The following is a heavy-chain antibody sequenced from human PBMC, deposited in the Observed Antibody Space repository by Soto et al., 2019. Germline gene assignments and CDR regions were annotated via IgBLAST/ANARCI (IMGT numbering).Heavy chain of an antibody. CDR2: ISYDGSNK. V-gene: IGHV3-30*18. Sequence: GGSLRLSCAASGFTFSSYGMHWVRQAPGKRLEWVAVISYDGSNKYYADSVKGRFTISRDNSKNTPYLQMNSLRAEDTAGYYCAKELLGNGYCSGGSCGPECDYWGQGTLVTVSS. CDR1: GFTFSSYG. J-gene: IGHJ4*02. D-gene: IGHD2-15*01. CDR3: AKELLGNGYCSGGSCGPECDY.